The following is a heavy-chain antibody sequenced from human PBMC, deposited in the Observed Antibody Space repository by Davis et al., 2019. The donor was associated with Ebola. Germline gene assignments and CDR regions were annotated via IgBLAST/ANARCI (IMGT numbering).Heavy chain of an antibody. V-gene: IGHV3-48*02. CDR3: ARDHFFAFDF. CDR2: ITTGSNAI. J-gene: IGHJ4*02. CDR1: GFTFSDFS. Sequence: GESLKISCAASGFTFSDFSMNWVRQAPGEALEWISYITTGSNAIHYADSVKGRFTVSRDNVKNSLFLQMSSLRDEDSAVYYCARDHFFAFDFWSQGVHVSVSS.